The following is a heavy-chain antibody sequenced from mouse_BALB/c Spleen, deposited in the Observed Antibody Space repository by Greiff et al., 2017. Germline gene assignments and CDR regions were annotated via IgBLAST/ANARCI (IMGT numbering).Heavy chain of an antibody. V-gene: IGHV14-3*02. Sequence: VQLQQSGAELVKPGASVKLSCTASGFNIKDTYMHWVKQRPEQGLEWIGRIDPANGNTKYDPKFQGKATITADTSSNTAYLQLSSLTSEDTAVYYCATPPGTGFDDWGQGTTLTVAS. CDR1: GFNIKDTY. CDR2: IDPANGNT. CDR3: ATPPGTGFDD. J-gene: IGHJ2*01. D-gene: IGHD4-1*01.